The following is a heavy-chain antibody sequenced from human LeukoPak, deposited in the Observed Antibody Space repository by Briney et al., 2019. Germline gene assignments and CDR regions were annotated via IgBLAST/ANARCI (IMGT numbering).Heavy chain of an antibody. J-gene: IGHJ5*02. D-gene: IGHD6-13*01. Sequence: PGGSLRLSCAASGFTLSSYWMNWVRQAPGKGLEWVANIKQDGSEKYYVDSVRGRFTISRDNAKNSLYLQMNSLRAEDTAVYYCARTGYSSSWYLNWFDPWGQGTLVTVSS. CDR1: GFTLSSYW. CDR3: ARTGYSSSWYLNWFDP. V-gene: IGHV3-7*01. CDR2: IKQDGSEK.